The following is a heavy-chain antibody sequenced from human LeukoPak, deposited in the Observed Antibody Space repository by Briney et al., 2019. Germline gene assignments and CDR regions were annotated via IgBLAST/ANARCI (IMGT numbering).Heavy chain of an antibody. CDR2: IYSSGST. J-gene: IGHJ5*02. Sequence: SETLSLTCTVSGGSISSGNYYWSWIRQPAGKGLEWIRRIYSSGSTNYNPSLKSRVTISEDTSKNQFSLKLTSVTAADTAVYYCARDLFTSSWYRWFDPWGQGTLVTVSS. CDR1: GGSISSGNYY. V-gene: IGHV4-61*02. D-gene: IGHD6-13*01. CDR3: ARDLFTSSWYRWFDP.